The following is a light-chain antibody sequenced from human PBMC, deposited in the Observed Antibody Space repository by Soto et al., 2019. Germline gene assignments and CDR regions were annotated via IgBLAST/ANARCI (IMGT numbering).Light chain of an antibody. CDR1: QSIGTF. CDR2: GAS. V-gene: IGKV1D-16*01. J-gene: IGKJ1*01. CDR3: QQYNTWPPT. Sequence: DIQMTQSPSSLSASVGDRVIITCRASQSIGTFLNWYQWKPDQAPKLLIYGASSLQSGVPSRFSGSGSGTDFTLTISSLQSEDFAVYYCQQYNTWPPTFGQGTKVEVK.